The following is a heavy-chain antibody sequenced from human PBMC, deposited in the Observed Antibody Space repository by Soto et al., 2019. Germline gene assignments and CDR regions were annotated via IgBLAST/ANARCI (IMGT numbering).Heavy chain of an antibody. D-gene: IGHD3-9*01. CDR3: ARVFDWLDDHAFDI. CDR1: GGSISSSNW. Sequence: NPSETLSLTCAVSGGSISSSNWWSWVRQPPGKGLEWIGEIYHSGSTNYNPSLKSRVTISVDKSKNQFSLKLSSVTAADTAVYYCARVFDWLDDHAFDIWGQGTMVTVSS. J-gene: IGHJ3*02. V-gene: IGHV4-4*02. CDR2: IYHSGST.